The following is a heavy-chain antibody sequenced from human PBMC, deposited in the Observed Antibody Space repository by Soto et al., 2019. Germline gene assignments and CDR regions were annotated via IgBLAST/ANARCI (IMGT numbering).Heavy chain of an antibody. CDR3: AKRGDFWSGYKLGFLDY. CDR2: ISGSGGST. J-gene: IGHJ4*02. Sequence: PGRSLRLSCAASGFTFSNYAMSWVRQAPGKGLEWVSAISGSGGSTFYADSVKGRFTVSRDNSKNTLYLQMNSLRVEDTAVYYCAKRGDFWSGYKLGFLDYWGQGTLVTVSS. D-gene: IGHD3-3*01. V-gene: IGHV3-23*01. CDR1: GFTFSNYA.